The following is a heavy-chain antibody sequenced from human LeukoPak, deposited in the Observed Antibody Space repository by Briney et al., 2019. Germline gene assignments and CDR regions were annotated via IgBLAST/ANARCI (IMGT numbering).Heavy chain of an antibody. CDR1: GFTFSSYG. Sequence: GGSLRLSCAASGFTFSSYGMHWVRQAPGKGLEWVAVIWYDGSNKYYADSVKGRFTISRDNSKNTLYLQMNSLKTEDTAVYYCTFERGGDVDPWGQGTLVTVSS. CDR3: TFERGGDVDP. D-gene: IGHD4-17*01. J-gene: IGHJ5*02. V-gene: IGHV3-33*01. CDR2: IWYDGSNK.